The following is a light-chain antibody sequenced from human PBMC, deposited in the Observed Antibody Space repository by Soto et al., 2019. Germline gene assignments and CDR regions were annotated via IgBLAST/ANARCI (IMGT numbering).Light chain of an antibody. CDR1: STDIGAYKF. J-gene: IGLJ1*01. Sequence: QSVLTQPASVSASPGQSITISCTGTSTDIGAYKFVSWYQQHPGKAPKIMIYDVTSRPSGVSNRFSGSKSGNTASLIISGLQAEDEADYYCFSYTSFDTYVFGTGTKLTVL. CDR3: FSYTSFDTYV. CDR2: DVT. V-gene: IGLV2-14*03.